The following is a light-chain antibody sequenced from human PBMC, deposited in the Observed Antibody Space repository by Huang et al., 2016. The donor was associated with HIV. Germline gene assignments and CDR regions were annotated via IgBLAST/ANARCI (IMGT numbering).Light chain of an antibody. J-gene: IGKJ5*01. CDR2: KAT. V-gene: IGKV1-5*03. CDR1: QSLSNW. Sequence: DIQMTQSPSTLSASVGDRVVITCRASQSLSNWLAWYQQKPGKAPKLLIYKATTIENGVPSRFIGSGSGTKFTLTSSSLQPDDFATYYCQQCNSIPITFGQGTRLEI. CDR3: QQCNSIPIT.